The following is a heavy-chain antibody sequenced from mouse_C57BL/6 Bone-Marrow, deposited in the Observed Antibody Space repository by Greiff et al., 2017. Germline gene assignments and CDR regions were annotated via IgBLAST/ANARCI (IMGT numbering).Heavy chain of an antibody. V-gene: IGHV1-19*01. CDR1: GYTFTDYY. D-gene: IGHD1-1*01. J-gene: IGHJ1*03. CDR2: INPYNGGT. Sequence: EVQLQQSGPVLVKPGASVKMSCKASGYTFTDYYMNWVKQSHGKSLEWIGVINPYNGGTSYNQKFKGKATLTVDNSSSSAYMELNSLPSEDSAVYYCAREGYGSSYWYFDVWGTGTTVTVSS. CDR3: AREGYGSSYWYFDV.